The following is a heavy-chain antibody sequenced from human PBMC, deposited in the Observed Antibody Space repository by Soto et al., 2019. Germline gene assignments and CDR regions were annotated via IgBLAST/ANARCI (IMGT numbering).Heavy chain of an antibody. CDR1: GGSISSYY. CDR3: ARVWEWFGDIRFDP. CDR2: IYYSGST. Sequence: SETLSLTCTVSGGSISSYYWSWIRQPPGKGLEWIGYIYYSGSTNYNPSLKSRVTISVDTSKNQFSLKLSSVTAADTAVYHCARVWEWFGDIRFDPWGQGTLVTVSS. V-gene: IGHV4-59*01. D-gene: IGHD3-10*01. J-gene: IGHJ5*02.